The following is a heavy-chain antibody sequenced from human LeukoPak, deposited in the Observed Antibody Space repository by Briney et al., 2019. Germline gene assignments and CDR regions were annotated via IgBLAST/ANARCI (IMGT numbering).Heavy chain of an antibody. Sequence: GGSLRLSCAASGFTFSNYWMSWVRQAPGKGLEWVASIHQHGNEKYFVDSVRGRFTISRDNAKNPLYLQMSSLRAEDTAVYYCATLNGPLFEYWGQGTLVTVSS. D-gene: IGHD2-8*01. V-gene: IGHV3-7*01. CDR3: ATLNGPLFEY. CDR2: IHQHGNEK. CDR1: GFTFSNYW. J-gene: IGHJ4*02.